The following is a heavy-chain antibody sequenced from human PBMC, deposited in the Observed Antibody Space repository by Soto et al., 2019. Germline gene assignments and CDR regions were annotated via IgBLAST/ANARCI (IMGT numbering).Heavy chain of an antibody. V-gene: IGHV1-69*13. D-gene: IGHD5-18*01. CDR3: ARRGYSYGILMYYFDY. CDR2: IIPIFGTA. CDR1: GYTFTSYD. J-gene: IGHJ4*02. Sequence: XXVKVSCKASGYTFTSYDINWVRHATGQGLEWMGGIIPIFGTANYAQKFQGRVTITADESTSTAYMELSSLRSEDTAVYYCARRGYSYGILMYYFDYWGQGTLVTVSS.